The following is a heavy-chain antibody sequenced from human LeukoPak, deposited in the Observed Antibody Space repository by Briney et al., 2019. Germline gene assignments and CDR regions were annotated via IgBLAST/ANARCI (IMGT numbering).Heavy chain of an antibody. CDR2: IYYSGST. J-gene: IGHJ4*02. Sequence: SETLSLTCTVSGGSISSSSYYWGWHRPPPGKGLEWVGIIYYSGSTYYNPSLKSRLTISVDTSKNQFSLKVSAVTAADTAVYYCARHRAGGSGMAFDYWGQGTLVTVSS. CDR3: ARHRAGGSGMAFDY. D-gene: IGHD3-10*01. V-gene: IGHV4-39*01. CDR1: GGSISSSSYY.